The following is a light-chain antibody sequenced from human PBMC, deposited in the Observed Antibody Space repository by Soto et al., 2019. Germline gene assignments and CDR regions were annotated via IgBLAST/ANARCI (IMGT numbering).Light chain of an antibody. CDR3: QQYHGYSRT. CDR2: DVS. V-gene: IGKV1-5*01. CDR1: QSISDS. Sequence: DIQMTQSPSTLSASVGDRVTITCRPSQSISDSLAWYQQKPGKAPDLLISDVSSLERGVASRFSGSGSGTEFTLTISSMQPDDFATYYCQQYHGYSRTFGQGTRWIS. J-gene: IGKJ1*01.